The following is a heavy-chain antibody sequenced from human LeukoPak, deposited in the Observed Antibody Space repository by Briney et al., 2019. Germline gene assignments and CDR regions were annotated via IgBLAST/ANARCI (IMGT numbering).Heavy chain of an antibody. CDR1: GFTFSTYS. D-gene: IGHD3-10*01. V-gene: IGHV3-48*04. Sequence: PGGSLRLSCAASGFTFSTYSMKWVRQAPGRGVEWVSYISSSSSTIYYADSVKGRFTISRDNAKNSLYLQMNSLRAEDTAVYYCASSRVRGVRYDAYWGQGTLVTVSS. CDR2: ISSSSSTI. CDR3: ASSRVRGVRYDAY. J-gene: IGHJ4*02.